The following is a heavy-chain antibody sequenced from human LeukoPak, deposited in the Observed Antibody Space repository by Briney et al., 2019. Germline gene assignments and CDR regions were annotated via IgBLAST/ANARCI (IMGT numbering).Heavy chain of an antibody. CDR1: GFTFDDYT. V-gene: IGHV3-43*01. J-gene: IGHJ4*02. D-gene: IGHD3-22*01. Sequence: GGSLRLSCAASGFTFDDYTMHWVRQVPGKGLEWVSLIGWDGSSTSYADSMKGRFTISRDNSKNSLYLQMNSLRTEDAALYYCAKGSTDYDSSNYYLGYWGQGTLVTVSS. CDR3: AKGSTDYDSSNYYLGY. CDR2: IGWDGSST.